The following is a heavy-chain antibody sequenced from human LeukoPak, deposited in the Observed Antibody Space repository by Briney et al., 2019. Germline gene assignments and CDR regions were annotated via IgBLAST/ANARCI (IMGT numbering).Heavy chain of an antibody. CDR2: IWYDGSNK. Sequence: PGGSLRLSCAASGFTFSSYGMRRVRQAPGKGRGWVAVIWYDGSNKYYADSVKGRVTISRDNCKNTLYLQMNSLRAEDTAVYYCARDAVRYGSGSYNYGMDVWGQGTTVTVSS. J-gene: IGHJ6*02. D-gene: IGHD3-10*01. CDR1: GFTFSSYG. V-gene: IGHV3-33*01. CDR3: ARDAVRYGSGSYNYGMDV.